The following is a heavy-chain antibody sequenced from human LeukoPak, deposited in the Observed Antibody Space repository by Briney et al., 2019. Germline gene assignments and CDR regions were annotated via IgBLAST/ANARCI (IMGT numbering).Heavy chain of an antibody. CDR2: IKQDGSEK. D-gene: IGHD3-16*02. CDR3: ARDGHDYIWGSYLN. CDR1: GFTFSSYW. Sequence: GGSLRLFCAASGFTFSSYWMSRVRQAPGKGLEWGANIKQDGSEKDYVDSVKGRFTISRDNAKNSRYLQMNSLRAEDTAVYYCARDGHDYIWGSYLNWGQGTLVTVSS. J-gene: IGHJ4*02. V-gene: IGHV3-7*01.